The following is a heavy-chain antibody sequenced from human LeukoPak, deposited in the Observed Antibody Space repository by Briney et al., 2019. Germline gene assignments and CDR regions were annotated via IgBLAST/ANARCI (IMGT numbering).Heavy chain of an antibody. D-gene: IGHD2-2*02. CDR3: ARGYCSSTSCSTPLD. CDR1: GFTFSDYY. CDR2: ISSSGSTI. V-gene: IGHV3-11*04. J-gene: IGHJ4*02. Sequence: GGSLRLSCAASGFTFSDYYMSWIRQAPGKGLEWVSYISSSGSTIYYADSVKGLFTISRDNAKNSLYLQMNSLRAEDTAVYYCARGYCSSTSCSTPLDWGQGTLVTVSS.